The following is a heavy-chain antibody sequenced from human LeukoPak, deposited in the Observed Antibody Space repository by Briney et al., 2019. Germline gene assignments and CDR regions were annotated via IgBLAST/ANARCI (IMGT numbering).Heavy chain of an antibody. J-gene: IGHJ4*02. CDR2: ISGRGDRT. CDR1: GFTFSSYA. V-gene: IGHV3-23*01. D-gene: IGHD3-16*01. Sequence: PGGSLRLSCAASGFTFSSYAMSWVRQAPGKGLEWVSAISGRGDRTYYADSVKGRFTISRDNSKNTLYLQMNSLRAEDTAVYYCAKRKGGLRDPDYWGQGTLVTVSS. CDR3: AKRKGGLRDPDY.